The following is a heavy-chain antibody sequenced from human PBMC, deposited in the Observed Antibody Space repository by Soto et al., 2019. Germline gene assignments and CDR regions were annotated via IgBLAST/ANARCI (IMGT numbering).Heavy chain of an antibody. Sequence: QITLKESGPTVVKPTQTLTLTCTFSFFSLDTSGVGVGWIRQPPGKALEWLELIYWDDDKRYNPSLQSRLSISKNTSKNLTIPTMTTMDPVDTASYYCSHSPRYHSGYDLCGYFDFWSQGTPFPVSS. CDR3: SHSPRYHSGYDLCGYFDF. J-gene: IGHJ4*02. CDR1: FFSLDTSGVG. CDR2: IYWDDDK. D-gene: IGHD5-12*01. V-gene: IGHV2-5*02.